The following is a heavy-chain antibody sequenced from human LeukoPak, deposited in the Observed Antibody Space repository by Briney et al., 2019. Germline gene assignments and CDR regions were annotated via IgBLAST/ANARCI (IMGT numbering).Heavy chain of an antibody. CDR2: IYYSGST. D-gene: IGHD3-3*01. J-gene: IGHJ4*02. Sequence: ASETLSLTRTVSGGSISSHYWSWIRQPPGKGLEWIGYIYYSGSTNYNPSLKSRVTISVDTSKNQFSLKLSSVTAADTAVYYCARGGVDYDFWSGYYTGPDYFDYWGQGTLVTVSS. CDR3: ARGGVDYDFWSGYYTGPDYFDY. V-gene: IGHV4-59*11. CDR1: GGSISSHY.